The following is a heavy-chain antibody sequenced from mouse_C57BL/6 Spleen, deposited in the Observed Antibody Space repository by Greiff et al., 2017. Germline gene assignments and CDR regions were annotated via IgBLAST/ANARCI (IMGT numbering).Heavy chain of an antibody. CDR3: ATITTVVEGFAY. Sequence: EVHLVESGGGLVKPGGSLKLSCAASGFTFSSYAMSWVRQTPEKRLEWVATISYGGSYTYYPDNVKGRFTISRDNAKNNLYLQMSHLKSEDTAMYYCATITTVVEGFAYWGHGTLVTVSA. CDR1: GFTFSSYA. V-gene: IGHV5-4*01. CDR2: ISYGGSYT. D-gene: IGHD1-1*01. J-gene: IGHJ3*01.